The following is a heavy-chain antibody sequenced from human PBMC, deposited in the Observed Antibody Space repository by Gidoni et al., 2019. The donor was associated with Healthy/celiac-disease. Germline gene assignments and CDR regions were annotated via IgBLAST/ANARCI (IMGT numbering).Heavy chain of an antibody. D-gene: IGHD3-22*01. V-gene: IGHV4-31*03. CDR2: IDYSGST. CDR3: ARVPYDTYGMDV. CDR1: GGSISSGGYY. J-gene: IGHJ6*02. Sequence: QVQLQESGPGLVKPSQTLSLTCTVSGGSISSGGYYWSWIRQHPGKGLGWIGYIDYSGSTYYNPSPKSRVTISVDTSKSQFSLKLSSVTAADTAVYYCARVPYDTYGMDVWGQGTTVTVSS.